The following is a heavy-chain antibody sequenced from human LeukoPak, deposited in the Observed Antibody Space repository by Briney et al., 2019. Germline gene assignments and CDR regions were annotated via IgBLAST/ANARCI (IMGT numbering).Heavy chain of an antibody. CDR3: ARDEKEYIPMGQFDY. CDR1: GYIFTSYY. V-gene: IGHV1-46*01. CDR2: INPSGGST. D-gene: IGHD1-26*01. Sequence: ASVKVSCKASGYIFTSYYMHWVRQAPGQGLEWMGIINPSGGSTSYAQKFQGRVTMTRDTSTSTVYMELSSLRSEDTAVYYCARDEKEYIPMGQFDYWGQGTLVTASS. J-gene: IGHJ4*02.